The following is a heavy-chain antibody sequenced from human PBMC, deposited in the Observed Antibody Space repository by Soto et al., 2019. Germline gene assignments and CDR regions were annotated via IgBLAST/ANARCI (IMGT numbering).Heavy chain of an antibody. D-gene: IGHD3-10*01. J-gene: IGHJ6*02. CDR2: IFYDGST. V-gene: IGHV4-39*01. CDR3: VRHHWEQNYYSAMDV. CDR1: GGSIYRSDYH. Sequence: QLQLQESGPGLVKPSETLSLTCTVSGGSIYRSDYHWGWIRQPPGKGLEWIGSIFYDGSTYYNPSLKSRVTISVDTSRNQVSLNLSPVSAADTAVFYCVRHHWEQNYYSAMDVWGQGTTVTVSS.